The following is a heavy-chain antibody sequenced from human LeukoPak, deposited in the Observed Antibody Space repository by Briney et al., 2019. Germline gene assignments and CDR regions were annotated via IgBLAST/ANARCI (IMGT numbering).Heavy chain of an antibody. D-gene: IGHD3-10*01. V-gene: IGHV3-23*01. CDR2: ISGSGGST. CDR1: GFTFSSYA. J-gene: IGHJ4*02. CDR3: AKVGRVWFGELLGLIDY. Sequence: PGGSLRVSCAASGFTFSSYAMSWVRQAPGKGLEWVSAISGSGGSTYYADSVKGRFTISRDNSKNTLYLQMNSLRAEDTAVYYCAKVGRVWFGELLGLIDYWGQGTLVTVSS.